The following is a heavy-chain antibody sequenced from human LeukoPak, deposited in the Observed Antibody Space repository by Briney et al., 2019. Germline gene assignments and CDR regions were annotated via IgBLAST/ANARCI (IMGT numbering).Heavy chain of an antibody. CDR2: IYSGGST. J-gene: IGHJ4*02. Sequence: GGSLRLSCAASGFTVSSNYMSWVRQAPGKGLEWVSVIYSGGSTYYADSVKGRFTISRHNSKNTLYLQMNSLRAEDTAVYYCASVAYDSSGYYYVPLYYFDYWGQGTLVTVSS. V-gene: IGHV3-53*04. CDR1: GFTVSSNY. CDR3: ASVAYDSSGYYYVPLYYFDY. D-gene: IGHD3-22*01.